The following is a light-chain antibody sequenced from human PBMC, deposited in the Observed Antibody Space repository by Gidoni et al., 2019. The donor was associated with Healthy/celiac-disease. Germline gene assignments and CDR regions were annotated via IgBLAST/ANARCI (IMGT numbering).Light chain of an antibody. V-gene: IGKV3-11*01. J-gene: IGKJ2*04. Sequence: EIVLSHSPATLSLSPGERSTLSCRASQSVSSYLAWYQQKPGQAPRLLIYDASNRATGLPARFSGSGSGTDLTLTISSLEPEDFAVYYCQQRSNWPPRSSFGQGTKLEIK. CDR1: QSVSSY. CDR3: QQRSNWPPRSS. CDR2: DAS.